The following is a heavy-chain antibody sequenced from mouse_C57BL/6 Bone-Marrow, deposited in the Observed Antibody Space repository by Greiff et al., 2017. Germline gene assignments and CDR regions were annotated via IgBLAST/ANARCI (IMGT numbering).Heavy chain of an antibody. J-gene: IGHJ3*01. V-gene: IGHV1-52*01. CDR1: GYTFTSYW. CDR2: IDPSDSET. Sequence: QVQLKQSGAELVRPGSSVKLSCKASGYTFTSYWMHWVKQRPIQGLEWIGNIDPSDSETHYNQKFKDKATLTVDKSSSTAYMQLSSLTSEDSAVYYCARRGSSGSPWFAYWGQGTLVTVSA. CDR3: ARRGSSGSPWFAY. D-gene: IGHD1-1*01.